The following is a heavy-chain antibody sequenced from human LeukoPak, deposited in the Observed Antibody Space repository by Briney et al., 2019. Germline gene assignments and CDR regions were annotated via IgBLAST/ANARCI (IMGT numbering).Heavy chain of an antibody. D-gene: IGHD6-13*01. Sequence: GGSLRLSCAASGFTFSSYAMHWVRQAPGKGLEWVAVIWYDGSNKYYADSVKGRFTISRDNSKNTLYLQMNSLRAEDTAVYYCARKGWASADYYFDYWGQGTLVTVSS. CDR3: ARKGWASADYYFDY. V-gene: IGHV3-33*08. CDR2: IWYDGSNK. J-gene: IGHJ4*02. CDR1: GFTFSSYA.